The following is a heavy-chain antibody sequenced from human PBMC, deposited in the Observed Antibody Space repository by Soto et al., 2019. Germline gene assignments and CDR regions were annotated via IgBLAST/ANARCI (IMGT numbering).Heavy chain of an antibody. D-gene: IGHD3-3*01. V-gene: IGHV3-7*01. J-gene: IGHJ4*02. CDR2: IKRDGSEK. CDR1: GFAVSSFW. Sequence: EVQLVESGGGLVQPGGSLRLSCAASGFAVSSFWMSWVRQAPGKGLEWVANIKRDGSEKYYVDSVKGRFTISRDNAKHSLYLQLNSLRAEDKAVYYGARDCDFWSGSNSCFDYWGQGTLVTVSS. CDR3: ARDCDFWSGSNSCFDY.